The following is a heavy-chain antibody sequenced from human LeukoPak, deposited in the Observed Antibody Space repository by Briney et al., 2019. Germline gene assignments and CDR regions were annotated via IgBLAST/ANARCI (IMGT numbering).Heavy chain of an antibody. V-gene: IGHV4-39*07. D-gene: IGHD3-10*01. CDR2: IYYSGSI. CDR1: GGSISSSSYY. Sequence: PSETLSLTCTVSGGSISSSSYYWGWIRQPPGKGLEWIGSIYYSGSIYYNPSLKSRVTISLDTSKNQFSLKLTPVTAADTAVYYCTFNLGSGSYAFDIWGQGTMVTVSS. CDR3: TFNLGSGSYAFDI. J-gene: IGHJ3*02.